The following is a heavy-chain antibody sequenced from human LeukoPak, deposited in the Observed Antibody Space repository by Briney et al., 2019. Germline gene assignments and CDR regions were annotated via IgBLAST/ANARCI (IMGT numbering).Heavy chain of an antibody. Sequence: GSLRLSCAAPGFTFSSYSMNWVRQAPGKGLEWVSSISSSSTYTYYADSVKGRFTISRDNAKNSLYLQMNSLRAEDTAVYYCEGYGTGNVGCDWGQGTLVTVSS. CDR2: ISSSSTYT. D-gene: IGHD3-10*01. V-gene: IGHV3-21*01. J-gene: IGHJ4*02. CDR3: EGYGTGNVGCD. CDR1: GFTFSSYS.